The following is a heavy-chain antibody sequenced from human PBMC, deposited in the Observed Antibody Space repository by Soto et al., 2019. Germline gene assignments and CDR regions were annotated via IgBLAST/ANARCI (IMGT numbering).Heavy chain of an antibody. Sequence: EVQLVESGGGLVQPGRSLRLSCAASGFTFDYYAMHWVRQVPGKGPEWVSGISWNSGSRGYAESVRGRFTISRDNGKNSLYLQMNSLRADDTALYYCSKSNWYLEILKTTVTTFWGPFHILGQWTMVTVSS. CDR2: ISWNSGSR. V-gene: IGHV3-9*01. CDR1: GFTFDYYA. D-gene: IGHD4-17*01. CDR3: SKSNWYLEILKTTVTTFWGPFHI. J-gene: IGHJ3*02.